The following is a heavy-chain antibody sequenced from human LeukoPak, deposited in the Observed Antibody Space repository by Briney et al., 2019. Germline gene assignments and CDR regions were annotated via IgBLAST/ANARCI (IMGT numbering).Heavy chain of an antibody. Sequence: GGSLRLSCAASGFTFSSYSMNWVRQAPGKGLEWVSSISSSSSYIYYADSVKGRFTISRDNAKNSLYLQMNSLRAEDTAVYYCAIIPGHHSSGWYALRDYWGQGTLVTVSS. CDR3: AIIPGHHSSGWYALRDY. CDR1: GFTFSSYS. J-gene: IGHJ4*02. D-gene: IGHD6-19*01. CDR2: ISSSSSYI. V-gene: IGHV3-21*01.